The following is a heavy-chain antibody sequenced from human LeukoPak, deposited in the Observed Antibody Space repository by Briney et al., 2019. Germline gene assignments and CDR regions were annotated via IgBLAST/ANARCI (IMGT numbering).Heavy chain of an antibody. V-gene: IGHV4-39*01. CDR3: ARLLQNSYGYPYYFDY. D-gene: IGHD5-18*01. CDR1: GGSISSSSYY. CDR2: IYYSGST. Sequence: TASETLSLTCTVSGGSISSSSYYWGWIRQPPGKGLEWIGSIYYSGSTYYNPSLKSRVTISVDTSKNQFSLKLSSVTAADTAVYYCARLLQNSYGYPYYFDYWGQGTLVTVSS. J-gene: IGHJ4*02.